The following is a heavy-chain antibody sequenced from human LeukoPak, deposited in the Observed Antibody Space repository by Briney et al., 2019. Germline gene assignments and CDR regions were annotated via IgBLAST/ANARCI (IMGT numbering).Heavy chain of an antibody. CDR3: ARVLRPRYYDFWSGYYRDGFDP. J-gene: IGHJ5*02. D-gene: IGHD3-3*01. CDR2: INHSGST. V-gene: IGHV4-34*01. CDR1: GGSFSDYY. Sequence: TSETLSLTCAIYGGSFSDYYWSRIRQPPGKGLEWIGEINHSGSTNYNPSLKSRVTISVDTSKNQFSLKLSSVTAADTAVYYCARVLRPRYYDFWSGYYRDGFDPWGQGALVTVSS.